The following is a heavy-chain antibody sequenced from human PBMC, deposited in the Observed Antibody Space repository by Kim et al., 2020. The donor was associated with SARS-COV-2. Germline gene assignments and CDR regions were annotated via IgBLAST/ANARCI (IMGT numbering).Heavy chain of an antibody. CDR3: ARQWRGCSSTICYSGPDS. V-gene: IGHV4-39*01. J-gene: IGHJ1*01. D-gene: IGHD2-2*01. CDR2: IYYSGTT. CDR1: GGSINSGTYY. Sequence: SETLSLTCTVSGGSINSGTYYWGWVRQPPGKGLEWIGTIYYSGTTYYNPSLKSRVTISVDTSKNQFSLKLSSVTAADTAVYFCARQWRGCSSTICYSGPDSWGQGTLVTVAS.